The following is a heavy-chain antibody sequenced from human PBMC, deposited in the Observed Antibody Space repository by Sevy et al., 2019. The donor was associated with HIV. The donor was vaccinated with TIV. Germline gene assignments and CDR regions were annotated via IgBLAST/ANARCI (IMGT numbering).Heavy chain of an antibody. D-gene: IGHD1-26*01. CDR2: IYYNVRI. CDR3: TRLGGLTDYGMDV. J-gene: IGHJ6*02. Sequence: SETLSLTCTVSGGSVTSDTYYWTWIRQPPGKGLEFIGYIYYNVRINYNPSLKSRVTISVDTSKNQFSRKLTSVTAADTAVYYCTRLGGLTDYGMDVWGQGTTVTVSS. CDR1: GGSVTSDTYY. V-gene: IGHV4-61*01.